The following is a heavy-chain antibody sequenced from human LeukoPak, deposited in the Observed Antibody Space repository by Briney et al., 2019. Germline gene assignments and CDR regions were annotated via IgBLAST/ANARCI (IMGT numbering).Heavy chain of an antibody. Sequence: GESLKISCKGSGYSFTNYWIGWVRQMPGKGLEWMGIIYPGDSDTRYSPSFQGQVTISVDKSISTAYLQWSSLRASDIAMYYCARLNLVVAIDYWGQGTLVTVPS. V-gene: IGHV5-51*01. CDR3: ARLNLVVAIDY. D-gene: IGHD3-22*01. CDR2: IYPGDSDT. J-gene: IGHJ4*02. CDR1: GYSFTNYW.